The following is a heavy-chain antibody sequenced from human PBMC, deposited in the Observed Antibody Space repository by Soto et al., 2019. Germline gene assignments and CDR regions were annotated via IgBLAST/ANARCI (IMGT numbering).Heavy chain of an antibody. CDR1: GYTFTSYG. CDR2: ISAYNGNT. D-gene: IGHD3-9*01. Sequence: ASVKVSCKASGYTFTSYGISWVRQAPGQGLEWMGWISAYNGNTNYAQKLQGRVTMTTDTSTSTAYMELRSLRSDDTAVYYCARDRVLGYFDWSTPPYGMDVWGQGTTVTV. CDR3: ARDRVLGYFDWSTPPYGMDV. V-gene: IGHV1-18*01. J-gene: IGHJ6*02.